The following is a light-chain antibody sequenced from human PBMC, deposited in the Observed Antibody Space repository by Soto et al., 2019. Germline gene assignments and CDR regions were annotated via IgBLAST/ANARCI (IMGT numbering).Light chain of an antibody. CDR3: QQYNSSHT. CDR1: QSISSW. Sequence: DIQMTQSPSTLSASVGDRVTITCRASQSISSWLAWYQQKPGKAPKLLIYKASSLESGVPSRSSGSGSGTEFTLTISSLQPDDFATYYCQQYNSSHTCGQVTKVDIK. CDR2: KAS. V-gene: IGKV1-5*03. J-gene: IGKJ2*01.